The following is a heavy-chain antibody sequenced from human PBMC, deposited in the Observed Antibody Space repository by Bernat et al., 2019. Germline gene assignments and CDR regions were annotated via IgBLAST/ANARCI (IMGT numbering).Heavy chain of an antibody. Sequence: EVQLVESGGGLVQPGGSLRLSCAASGFTFSTYAMSWVRQAPGKGLEWVSAINNNGGSTAYADSVKGRFTISRDNGKNTLYLQMNSLRAEDTAVYYCASLYCGDTNCYDYWGQGTLVTVSS. CDR2: INNNGGST. D-gene: IGHD2-21*01. CDR1: GFTFSTYA. CDR3: ASLYCGDTNCYDY. V-gene: IGHV3-23*04. J-gene: IGHJ4*02.